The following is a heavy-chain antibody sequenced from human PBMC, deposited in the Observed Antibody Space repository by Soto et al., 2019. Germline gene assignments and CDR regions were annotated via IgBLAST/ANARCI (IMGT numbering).Heavy chain of an antibody. CDR2: INAGNGNT. CDR1: GYTFTRYA. J-gene: IGHJ6*02. CDR3: ATTTVTTHYYGMDV. V-gene: IGHV1-3*01. Sequence: QVKLVQSGAEVKKPGASVKVYCKASGYTFTRYAMHWVRQAPGQSLEWMGWINAGNGNTKYSQKFQGRVTITRDTSASTAYMELSSLRSEDTAVYYCATTTVTTHYYGMDVWGQGTTVTVAS. D-gene: IGHD4-4*01.